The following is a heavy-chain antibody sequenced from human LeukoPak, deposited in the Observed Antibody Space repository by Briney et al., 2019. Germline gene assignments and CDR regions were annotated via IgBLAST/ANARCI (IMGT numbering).Heavy chain of an antibody. CDR3: ARVPDYYGSGSSSNWFDP. Sequence: ASVKVSCKASGYTFTGYYMNWVRQAPGQGLEWMGLINPNSGGTNYAQKFQGRVTMPRDTSISTAYMELSRLRSDDTAVYYCARVPDYYGSGSSSNWFDPWGQGTLVTVSS. V-gene: IGHV1-2*02. J-gene: IGHJ5*02. D-gene: IGHD3-10*01. CDR2: INPNSGGT. CDR1: GYTFTGYY.